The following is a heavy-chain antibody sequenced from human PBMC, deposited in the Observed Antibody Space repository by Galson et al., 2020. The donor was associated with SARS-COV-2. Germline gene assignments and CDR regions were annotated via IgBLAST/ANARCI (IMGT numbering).Heavy chain of an antibody. V-gene: IGHV3-7*03. CDR1: GFTFSSYW. Sequence: GGSLRLSCAASGFTFSSYWMSWVRQAPGKGLEWVANIKQDGSEKYYVDSVKGRFTISRDNAKNSLYLQMNSLRAEDTAVYYCARAEEWELQRYYYYYGMDVWGQGTTVTVSS. J-gene: IGHJ6*02. D-gene: IGHD1-26*01. CDR3: ARAEEWELQRYYYYYGMDV. CDR2: IKQDGSEK.